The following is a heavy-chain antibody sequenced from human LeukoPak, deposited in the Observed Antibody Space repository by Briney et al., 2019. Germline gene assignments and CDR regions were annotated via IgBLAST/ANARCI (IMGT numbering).Heavy chain of an antibody. D-gene: IGHD6-19*01. CDR1: VFTFSSYS. Sequence: GGSLRLSCAASVFTFSSYSMSWVRQALGKGLEWVSSISSSSSYIYYADSVKGRFTISRDNAKNSLYLQMNSLRAEDTAVYYCARDASIAVAVGLSYFDYWGRGTLVTVSS. CDR2: ISSSSSYI. V-gene: IGHV3-21*01. J-gene: IGHJ4*02. CDR3: ARDASIAVAVGLSYFDY.